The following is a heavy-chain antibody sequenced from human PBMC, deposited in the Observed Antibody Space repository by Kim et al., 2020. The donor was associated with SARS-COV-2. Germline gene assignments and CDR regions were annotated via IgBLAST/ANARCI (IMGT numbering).Heavy chain of an antibody. D-gene: IGHD3-22*01. Sequence: SETLSLTCAVYGGSFSGYYWSWIRQPPGKGLEWIGEINHSGSTNYNPSLKSRVTISVDTSKNQFSLKLSSVTAADTAVYYCARGSGYTGATGGRYMDVWGKGTTVTVSS. CDR2: INHSGST. CDR3: ARGSGYTGATGGRYMDV. V-gene: IGHV4-34*01. J-gene: IGHJ6*03. CDR1: GGSFSGYY.